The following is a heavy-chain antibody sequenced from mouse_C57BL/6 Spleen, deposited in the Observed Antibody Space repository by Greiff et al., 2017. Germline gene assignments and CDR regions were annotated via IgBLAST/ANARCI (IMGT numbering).Heavy chain of an antibody. CDR3: TLYGYDDWFAY. CDR1: GYTFTDYE. D-gene: IGHD2-2*01. Sequence: VQLQQSGAGLVRPGASVTLSCKASGYTFTDYEMHWVKQTPVHGLEWIGAIDPETGGTAYNQKFKGKAILTADKSSSTAYMELRSLTSEDSAVYYCTLYGYDDWFAYWGQGTLVTVSA. V-gene: IGHV1-15*01. CDR2: IDPETGGT. J-gene: IGHJ3*01.